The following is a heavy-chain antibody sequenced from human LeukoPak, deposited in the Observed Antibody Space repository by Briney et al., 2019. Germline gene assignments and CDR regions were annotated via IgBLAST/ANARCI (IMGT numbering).Heavy chain of an antibody. CDR1: GYTFTGYY. J-gene: IGHJ4*02. V-gene: IGHV1-2*02. CDR2: INPNSGGT. Sequence: ASVKVSCKASGYTFTGYYMHWVRQAPGQGLEWMGWINPNSGGTNDAQKFQGRVTMTRDTSISTAYMELSRLRSDDTAVYYCARGEERYCSSTSCYFVYWGQGTLVTVSS. D-gene: IGHD2-2*01. CDR3: ARGEERYCSSTSCYFVY.